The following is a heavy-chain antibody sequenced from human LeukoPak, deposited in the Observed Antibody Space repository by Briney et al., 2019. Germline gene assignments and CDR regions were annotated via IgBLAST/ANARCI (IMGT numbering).Heavy chain of an antibody. CDR3: AKDLIRGFDI. Sequence: GGSLRLSCAASGFTFSSYAMSWVRQAPGKGLEWVSGISGSGGSTYYADSVKGRFTISRDNSKNTLSLQMNSLRAEDTAVYYCAKDLIRGFDIWGQGTMVTVSS. CDR2: ISGSGGST. J-gene: IGHJ3*02. V-gene: IGHV3-23*01. CDR1: GFTFSSYA. D-gene: IGHD3-22*01.